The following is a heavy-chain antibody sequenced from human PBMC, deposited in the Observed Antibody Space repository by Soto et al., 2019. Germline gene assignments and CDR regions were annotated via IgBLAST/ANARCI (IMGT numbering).Heavy chain of an antibody. D-gene: IGHD2-2*01. CDR3: ARDTSSSYYYMDV. J-gene: IGHJ6*03. Sequence: GSLRLSCAASGFTFSSYGMHWVRQAPGKGLEWVAVIWYDGSNKYYADSVKGRFTISSDNAKNSLYLQMNSLRAEDTAVYYCARDTSSSYYYMDVWGKGTTVTVSS. CDR2: IWYDGSNK. CDR1: GFTFSSYG. V-gene: IGHV3-33*01.